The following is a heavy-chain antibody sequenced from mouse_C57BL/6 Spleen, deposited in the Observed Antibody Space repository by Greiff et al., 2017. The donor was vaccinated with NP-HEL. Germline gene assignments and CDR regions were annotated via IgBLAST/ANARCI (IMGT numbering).Heavy chain of an antibody. D-gene: IGHD2-4*01. CDR3: ARKHDYDGAWFAY. CDR1: GYTFTDYY. J-gene: IGHJ3*01. Sequence: VQLKESGPELVKPGASVKISCKASGYTFTDYYMNWVKQSHGKSLEWIGDINPNNGGTSYNQKFKGKATLTVDKSSSTAYMELRSLTSEDSAVYYCARKHDYDGAWFAYWGQGTLVTVSA. CDR2: INPNNGGT. V-gene: IGHV1-26*01.